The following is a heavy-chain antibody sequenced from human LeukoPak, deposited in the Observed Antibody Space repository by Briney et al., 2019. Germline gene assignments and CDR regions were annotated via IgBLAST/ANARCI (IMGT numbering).Heavy chain of an antibody. Sequence: QPGGSLRLSCAASGFTFSSYAMHWVRQAPGKGLEYVSAISSNGGSTYYANSVKGRFTISRDNSKNTLYLQMGSLRAEDMAVYYCARGPLVGATDYYGMDVWGQGTTVTVSS. V-gene: IGHV3-64*01. J-gene: IGHJ6*02. CDR1: GFTFSSYA. CDR2: ISSNGGST. D-gene: IGHD1-26*01. CDR3: ARGPLVGATDYYGMDV.